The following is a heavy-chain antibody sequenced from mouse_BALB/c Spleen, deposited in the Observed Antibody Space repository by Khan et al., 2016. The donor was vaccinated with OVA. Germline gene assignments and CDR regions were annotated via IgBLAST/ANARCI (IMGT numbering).Heavy chain of an antibody. CDR1: GFSLTNYG. D-gene: IGHD2-10*01. Sequence: VQLKESGPGLVAPSQSLSITCTISGFSLTNYGVHWVRQPPGKGLEWLVVIWSDGSTTYNSALKSRLTITKDNSKSQVFVKRNRRQTDGTAMYVFAKQPYYHYNIMDYWSQGTSVTVSS. CDR3: AKQPYYHYNIMDY. J-gene: IGHJ4*01. CDR2: IWSDGST. V-gene: IGHV2-6-1*01.